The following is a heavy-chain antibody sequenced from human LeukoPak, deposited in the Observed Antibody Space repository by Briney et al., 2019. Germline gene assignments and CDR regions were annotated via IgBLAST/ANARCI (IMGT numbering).Heavy chain of an antibody. CDR1: GFSISSGYY. CDR2: IYHSEST. CDR3: ARRGITYSSSFFAF. V-gene: IGHV4-38-2*01. D-gene: IGHD1-26*01. Sequence: PSETLSLTCAVSGFSISSGYYWGWIRQPPGKGLEWIGSIYHSESTYYNPSLKSRATISVDTSTNQFSLKLRSVTAADTATYYCARRGITYSSSFFAFWGQGTLVTVSS. J-gene: IGHJ4*02.